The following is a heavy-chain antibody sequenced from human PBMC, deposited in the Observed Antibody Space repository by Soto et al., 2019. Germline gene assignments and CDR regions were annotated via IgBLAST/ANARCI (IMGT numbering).Heavy chain of an antibody. CDR3: AREMVRGVGIYYLHY. Sequence: QVQLQESGPGLVKPSGTLSLTCAVSGGSISSSNWWSWVRQPPGKGLEWIGEIYHSGSANYNPSLKSRVTISVDKSKNQFSLKLGSVTAADTAGYYCAREMVRGVGIYYLHYWGQGTLVTVSS. D-gene: IGHD3-10*01. J-gene: IGHJ4*02. CDR2: IYHSGSA. CDR1: GGSISSSNW. V-gene: IGHV4-4*02.